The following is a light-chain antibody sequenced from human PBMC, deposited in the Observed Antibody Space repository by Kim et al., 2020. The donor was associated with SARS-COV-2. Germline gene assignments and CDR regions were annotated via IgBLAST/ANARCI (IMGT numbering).Light chain of an antibody. V-gene: IGLV3-1*01. CDR3: QARDSSPAVV. CDR1: KLGDKY. CDR2: QDS. J-gene: IGLJ2*01. Sequence: SYELTQPPSVSVSPGQTASITCSGDKLGDKYACWYQQKPGQSPVLVIYQDSKRPSGIPERFSGSNSGNTATLTISGPQAMDEADYYCQARDSSPAVVFCG.